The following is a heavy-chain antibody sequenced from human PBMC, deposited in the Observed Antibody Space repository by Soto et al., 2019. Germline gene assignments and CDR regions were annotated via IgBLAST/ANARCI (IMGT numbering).Heavy chain of an antibody. CDR1: GFTFTSSA. J-gene: IGHJ6*02. Sequence: QMQLVQSGPEVKKPGTSVKVSCKASGFTFTSSAMQWVRQARGQRLEWIGWIVVGSGNTNYAQKFQERVTITRDLSTSAAYMELSSLRSEDTAVYYCAALAEFHYYYGMDVWGRGTTVTVSS. V-gene: IGHV1-58*02. CDR3: AALAEFHYYYGMDV. CDR2: IVVGSGNT. D-gene: IGHD3-10*01.